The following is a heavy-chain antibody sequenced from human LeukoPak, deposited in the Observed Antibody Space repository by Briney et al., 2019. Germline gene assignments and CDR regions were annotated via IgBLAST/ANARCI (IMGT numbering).Heavy chain of an antibody. CDR1: GFTFSIYA. V-gene: IGHV3-23*01. Sequence: PGGSLRLSCAPSGFTFSIYAMSWARQSRGKGRVWVSAISGSGGSTYYADSVKGRFTISRDNSKNTLYLQMNSLRAEDTAVYYCAKEGTYSSSSDLGYWGQGTLVTVSS. J-gene: IGHJ4*02. CDR2: ISGSGGST. CDR3: AKEGTYSSSSDLGY. D-gene: IGHD6-6*01.